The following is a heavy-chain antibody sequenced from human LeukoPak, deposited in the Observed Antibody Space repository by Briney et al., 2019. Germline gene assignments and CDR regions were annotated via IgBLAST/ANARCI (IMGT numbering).Heavy chain of an antibody. CDR1: GYTFTSYG. J-gene: IGHJ6*03. Sequence: EASVKVSCKASGYTFTSYGISWVRQAPGQGLEWMGWINPNSGGTNYAQKFQGRVTMTRDTSISTAYMELSRLRSDDTAVYYCARADSRRSSRDYYYYYMDVWGKGTTVTVSS. V-gene: IGHV1-2*02. CDR3: ARADSRRSSRDYYYYYMDV. CDR2: INPNSGGT. D-gene: IGHD3-22*01.